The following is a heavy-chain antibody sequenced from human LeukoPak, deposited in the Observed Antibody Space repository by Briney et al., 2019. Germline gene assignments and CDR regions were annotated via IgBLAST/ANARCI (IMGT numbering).Heavy chain of an antibody. CDR2: IYYSGST. J-gene: IGHJ5*02. Sequence: SETLTLTCTVSGGSISSGGYYWSWIRQHPGKGLEWIGYIYYSGSTYSNPSLKSRVTISVDTSKNQFSLNLSSVTAADTAVYYCARYCSSTNCYKGGFDPWGQGTLVTVSS. D-gene: IGHD2-2*02. CDR3: ARYCSSTNCYKGGFDP. CDR1: GGSISSGGYY. V-gene: IGHV4-31*03.